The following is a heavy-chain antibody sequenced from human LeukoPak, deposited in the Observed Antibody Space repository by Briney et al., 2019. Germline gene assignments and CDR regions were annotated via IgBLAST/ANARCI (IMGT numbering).Heavy chain of an antibody. CDR2: INHSGST. Sequence: PSETLSLTCAVYGGSFSGYYWSWIRQPPGKGLEWIGEINHSGSTNYNPSLKSRVTISVDTSKNQFSLKLSSVTAADTAVYYCARVRDGYNFLPPDYWGQGTLVTVSS. V-gene: IGHV4-34*01. CDR3: ARVRDGYNFLPPDY. CDR1: GGSFSGYY. J-gene: IGHJ4*02. D-gene: IGHD5-24*01.